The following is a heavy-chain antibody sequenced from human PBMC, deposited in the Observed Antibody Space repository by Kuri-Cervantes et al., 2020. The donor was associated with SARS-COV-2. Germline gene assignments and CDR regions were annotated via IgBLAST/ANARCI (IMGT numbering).Heavy chain of an antibody. V-gene: IGHV4-34*01. CDR2: INHSGST. CDR1: GGSFSGYY. J-gene: IGHJ6*02. D-gene: IGHD2-2*01. CDR3: ARGRRNYCSSTSCYPPYYGMDV. Sequence: CAVYGGSFSGYYWSWIRQPPGKGLEWIGEINHSGSTNYNPSLKSRVTISVDTSKNQFSLKLSSVTAADTAVYYCARGRRNYCSSTSCYPPYYGMDVWGQGTTVTVSS.